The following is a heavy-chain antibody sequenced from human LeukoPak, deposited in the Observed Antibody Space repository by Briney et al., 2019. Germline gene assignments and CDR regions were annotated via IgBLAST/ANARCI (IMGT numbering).Heavy chain of an antibody. CDR1: GFTFSSYS. V-gene: IGHV3-21*01. J-gene: IGHJ4*02. Sequence: GGSLRLSCAASGFTFSSYSMNWVRQAPGKGLEWVASISSRSTYIYYADSVKGRFTISRDNAKNSLYLQMTGLSAEDTAVYYCAKSIGYCSGGSCFEVDYWGQGTLVTVSS. CDR3: AKSIGYCSGGSCFEVDY. CDR2: ISSRSTYI. D-gene: IGHD2-15*01.